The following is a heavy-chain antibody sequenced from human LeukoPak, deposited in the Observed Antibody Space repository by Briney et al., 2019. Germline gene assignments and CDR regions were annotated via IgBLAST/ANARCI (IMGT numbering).Heavy chain of an antibody. CDR1: GYTFTSYD. Sequence: ASVKVPCKASGYTFTSYDINWVRQATGQGLEWMGWMNPNSGNTGYARKFQGRVTMTRDTSISTAYMELTSLRSEDTAIYYCARGPPNWGFDFWGQGALVTVSS. CDR2: MNPNSGNT. V-gene: IGHV1-8*01. D-gene: IGHD7-27*01. J-gene: IGHJ4*02. CDR3: ARGPPNWGFDF.